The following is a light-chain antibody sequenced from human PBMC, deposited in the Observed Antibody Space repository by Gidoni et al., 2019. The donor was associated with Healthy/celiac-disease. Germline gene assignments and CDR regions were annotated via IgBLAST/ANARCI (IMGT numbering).Light chain of an antibody. J-gene: IGKJ2*01. Sequence: DIVMTQSPDSLAVSLGERATINCQSSQSVLYSSNNKNYLAWYQQQPGQPPKLLIYWASTRESGGPARFSGSGSGTDFTLTISSLQAEDVAVYYCQQYYSTPYTFGQGTKLEIK. CDR1: QSVLYSSNNKNY. CDR2: WAS. CDR3: QQYYSTPYT. V-gene: IGKV4-1*01.